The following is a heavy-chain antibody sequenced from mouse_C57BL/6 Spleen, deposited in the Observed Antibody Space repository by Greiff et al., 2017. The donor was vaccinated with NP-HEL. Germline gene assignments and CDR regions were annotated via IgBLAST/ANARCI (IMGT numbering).Heavy chain of an antibody. J-gene: IGHJ4*01. V-gene: IGHV1-52*01. Sequence: QVQLQQSGAELVRPGSSVKLSCKASGYTFTSYWMHWVKQRPIQGLEWIGNIDPSDSETHYNQKFKDKATLTVDKSSSTAYMQLSSLTSEDSAVYYCARRGATTAYGMDYWGQGTSVTVSS. CDR1: GYTFTSYW. D-gene: IGHD1-2*01. CDR2: IDPSDSET. CDR3: ARRGATTAYGMDY.